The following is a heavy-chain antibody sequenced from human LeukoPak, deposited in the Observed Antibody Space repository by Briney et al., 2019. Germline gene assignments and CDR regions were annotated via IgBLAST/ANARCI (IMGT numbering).Heavy chain of an antibody. D-gene: IGHD5-24*01. J-gene: IGHJ3*02. V-gene: IGHV3-11*04. CDR3: ARDPPVGYTDAFDI. CDR2: ISSSGSTI. CDR1: GFTLSDYY. Sequence: GGSLRLSCAASGFTLSDYYMSWIRQAPGKGLEWVSYISSSGSTIYYADSVKGRFTISRDNAKNSLYLQMNSLRAEDTAVYYCARDPPVGYTDAFDIWGQGTMVTVSS.